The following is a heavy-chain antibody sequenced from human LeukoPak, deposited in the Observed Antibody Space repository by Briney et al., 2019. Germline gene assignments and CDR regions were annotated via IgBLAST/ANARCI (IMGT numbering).Heavy chain of an antibody. CDR3: ARGKLGYCSGTTCPAFDC. V-gene: IGHV3-30-3*01. CDR2: TSYDGSNE. J-gene: IGHJ4*02. CDR1: GFTFSSYG. D-gene: IGHD2-2*01. Sequence: GGSLRLSCAVSGFTFSSYGMHWVRQAPGKGLQWLAFTSYDGSNEYYADSVKGRITISRDNSKNTLYLQMNSLSAEDTAVFYCARGKLGYCSGTTCPAFDCWGQGTLVTVSS.